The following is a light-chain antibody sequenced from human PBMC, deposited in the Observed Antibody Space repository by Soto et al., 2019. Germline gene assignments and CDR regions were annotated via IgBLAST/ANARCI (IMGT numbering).Light chain of an antibody. Sequence: DIQMTQSPSTLSGSVGDRVTITCRASQTISSWLAWYQQKPGKAPKLLIYKASTLKSGVPSRFSGSGSGTEFTLAISSLQPEDSATYYCQQSFSTPQTFGGGTKVDIK. CDR1: QTISSW. CDR3: QQSFSTPQT. V-gene: IGKV1-5*03. J-gene: IGKJ4*01. CDR2: KAS.